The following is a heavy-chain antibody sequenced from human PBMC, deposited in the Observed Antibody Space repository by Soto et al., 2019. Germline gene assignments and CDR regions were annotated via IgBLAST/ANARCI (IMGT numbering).Heavy chain of an antibody. V-gene: IGHV1-24*01. Sequence: ASVKVSCKVSGYTLTELSMHWVRQAPGKGLEWMGGFDPEDGETIYAQKFQGRVTMTEDTSTDTAYMELSSLRSEDTALYYCATRDSGYWANDAFDIWGQGTMVTVSS. CDR3: ATRDSGYWANDAFDI. D-gene: IGHD3-22*01. CDR1: GYTLTELS. J-gene: IGHJ3*02. CDR2: FDPEDGET.